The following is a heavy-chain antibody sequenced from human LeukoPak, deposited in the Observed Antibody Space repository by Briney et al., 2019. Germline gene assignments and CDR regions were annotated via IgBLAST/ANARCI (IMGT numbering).Heavy chain of an antibody. CDR1: GFTFSHYY. D-gene: IGHD3-10*01. CDR2: IKQDGSEQ. Sequence: GGSLRLSCAASGFTFSHYYMSWVRQAPGKGLEWVANIKQDGSEQFYLDSVKGRFTISRDNSKNALYFQMNGLRAEDTAVYYCARENYYGSGSSYYYYGMDVWGQGTTVTVSS. V-gene: IGHV3-7*01. CDR3: ARENYYGSGSSYYYYGMDV. J-gene: IGHJ6*02.